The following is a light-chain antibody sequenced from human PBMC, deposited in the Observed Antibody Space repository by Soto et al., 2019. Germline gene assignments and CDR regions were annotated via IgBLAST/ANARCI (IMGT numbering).Light chain of an antibody. CDR3: SSYTSSMTNV. CDR1: SSDVGGYNS. V-gene: IGLV2-14*03. J-gene: IGLJ1*01. Sequence: QSVLTQPASVSGSPGQSITISCTGTSSDVGGYNSVSWYQHHPGKAPKLILYDVGYRPSGVSYRFSGSKSGNTASLTISGLQAADEADYFCSSYTSSMTNVFGSGTKVTVL. CDR2: DVG.